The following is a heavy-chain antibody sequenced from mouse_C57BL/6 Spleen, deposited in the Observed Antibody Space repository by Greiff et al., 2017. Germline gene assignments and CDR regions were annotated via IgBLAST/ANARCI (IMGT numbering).Heavy chain of an antibody. CDR2: IHPNSGST. CDR1: GYTFTSYW. J-gene: IGHJ2*01. Sequence: VQLQQPGAELVKPGASVKLSCKASGYTFTSYWMHWVKQRPGQGLEWIGMIHPNSGSTNYNEKFKSKATLTVDKSSSTAYMQLSSLTSEDSAVYYCARGEEKYDYDGGDYWGQGTTLTVSS. CDR3: ARGEEKYDYDGGDY. V-gene: IGHV1-64*01. D-gene: IGHD2-4*01.